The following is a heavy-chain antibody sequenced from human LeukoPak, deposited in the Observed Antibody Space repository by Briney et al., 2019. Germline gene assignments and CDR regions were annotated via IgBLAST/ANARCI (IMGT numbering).Heavy chain of an antibody. V-gene: IGHV1-8*01. CDR2: MNPNTGNT. CDR1: GYAFSDHG. Sequence: AAVRVSCKASGYAFSDHGVSWVRQAPGQGLGWVGWMNPNTGNTGYAQNLQGRVRVTRTNSITTAYLELSSPTSDDPAVYYCARGGGGEHLDWFDFWGQGPLVIVSS. CDR3: ARGGGGEHLDWFDF. D-gene: IGHD1/OR15-1a*01. J-gene: IGHJ5*01.